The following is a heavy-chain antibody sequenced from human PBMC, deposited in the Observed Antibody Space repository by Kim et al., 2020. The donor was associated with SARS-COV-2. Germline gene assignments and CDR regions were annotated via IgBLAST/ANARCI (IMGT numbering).Heavy chain of an antibody. J-gene: IGHJ6*02. CDR3: ARDQGGGWLQFYGPPYYYGMDV. CDR1: GYTFTSYG. V-gene: IGHV1-18*01. D-gene: IGHD5-12*01. Sequence: ASVKVSCKASGYTFTSYGISWVRQAPGQGLEWMGWISAYNGNTNYAQKLQGRVTMTTDTSTSTAYMELRSLRSDDTAVYYCARDQGGGWLQFYGPPYYYGMDVWGQGTTVTVSS. CDR2: ISAYNGNT.